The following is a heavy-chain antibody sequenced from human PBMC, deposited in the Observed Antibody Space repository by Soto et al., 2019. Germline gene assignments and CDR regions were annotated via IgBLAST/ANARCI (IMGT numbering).Heavy chain of an antibody. D-gene: IGHD2-21*02. CDR2: IYHSGST. CDR1: GGSISSSHW. CDR3: LRDAEETAIVPAPWLV. J-gene: IGHJ6*02. V-gene: IGHV4-4*02. Sequence: QVHLQESGPGLVNPSGTLTLTCAVSGGSISSSHWWGWVRQAPGKGLEWIGEIYHSGSTNYNPSLKSRITMAVDKSKNQFSVNLSSVTAADTAVYYCLRDAEETAIVPAPWLVWGRGTMVTVSS.